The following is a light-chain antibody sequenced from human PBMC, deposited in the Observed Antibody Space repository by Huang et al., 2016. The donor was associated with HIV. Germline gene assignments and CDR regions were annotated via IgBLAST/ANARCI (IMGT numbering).Light chain of an antibody. Sequence: DIVMIQTPLSLSVTPGQPASISCKSSQSLLHSDGKTYLYWYLQKPGQSPHLLIYEVSSRLSGVPDRFSGSGSGTEFTLKISRVEAEDVGVYYCMQGKHFPRTFGQGTKVEIK. J-gene: IGKJ1*01. V-gene: IGKV2-29*02. CDR1: QSLLHSDGKTY. CDR3: MQGKHFPRT. CDR2: EVS.